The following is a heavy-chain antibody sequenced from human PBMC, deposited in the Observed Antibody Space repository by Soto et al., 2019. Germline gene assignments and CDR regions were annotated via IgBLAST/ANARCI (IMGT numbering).Heavy chain of an antibody. Sequence: EVQLVESGGGLVQPGGSLRLSCAASGFTVSSNYMSWVRQAPGMGLEWVSAIHSGGSTYYADSVKGRFTISRDNTKTTRELQMNSLRAQDTAVYNCAGGAPYYSYGLDVWCQGTKVTVSS. V-gene: IGHV3-66*01. CDR1: GFTVSSNY. CDR2: IHSGGST. CDR3: AGGAPYYSYGLDV. D-gene: IGHD3-16*01. J-gene: IGHJ6*02.